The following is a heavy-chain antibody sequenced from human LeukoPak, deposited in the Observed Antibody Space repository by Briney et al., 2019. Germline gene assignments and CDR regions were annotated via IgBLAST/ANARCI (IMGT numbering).Heavy chain of an antibody. V-gene: IGHV5-51*01. D-gene: IGHD3-3*01. CDR3: ARTSITIFGVVDYYYMDV. Sequence: GESLKISCKGSGYNFSSYWIGWVRQMPGKGLEWMGIIYPVDSNIRYSPSFQGQVTISVDKSIRSAYLQWSSLEASDSAMYYCARTSITIFGVVDYYYMDVWGKGTTVTVSS. J-gene: IGHJ6*03. CDR2: IYPVDSNI. CDR1: GYNFSSYW.